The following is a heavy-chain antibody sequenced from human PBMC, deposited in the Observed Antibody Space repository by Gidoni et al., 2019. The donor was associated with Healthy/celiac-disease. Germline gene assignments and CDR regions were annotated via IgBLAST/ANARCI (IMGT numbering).Heavy chain of an antibody. D-gene: IGHD6-13*01. CDR3: ARGRPRLAAAGTRDY. CDR1: GGSFRGYY. J-gene: IGHJ4*02. V-gene: IGHV4-34*01. Sequence: QVQLQQWGAGLLKPSETLSLTCAVYGGSFRGYYWSWIRQPPGKGLEWIGEINHSGSTNYNPSLKSRVTISVDTSKNQFSLKLSSVTAADTAVYYCARGRPRLAAAGTRDYWGQGTLVTVSS. CDR2: INHSGST.